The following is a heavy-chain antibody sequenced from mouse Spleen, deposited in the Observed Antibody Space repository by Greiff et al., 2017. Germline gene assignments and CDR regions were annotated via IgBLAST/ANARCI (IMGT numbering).Heavy chain of an antibody. D-gene: IGHD2-3*01. CDR1: GFTFSDFY. J-gene: IGHJ2*01. CDR3: ARDAWDGYFDY. CDR2: SRNKANDYTT. V-gene: IGHV7-1*01. Sequence: EVQVVESGGGLVQSGRSLRLSCATSGFTFSDFYMEWVRQAPGKGLEWIAASRNKANDYTTEYSASVKGRFIVSRDTSQSILYLQMNALRAEDTAIYYCARDAWDGYFDYWGQGTTLTVSS.